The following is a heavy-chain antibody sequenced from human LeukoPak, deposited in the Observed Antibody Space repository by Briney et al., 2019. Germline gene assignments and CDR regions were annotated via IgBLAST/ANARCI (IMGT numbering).Heavy chain of an antibody. CDR1: EYTFTGYF. D-gene: IGHD4-17*01. CDR3: ARGRDYEVFAY. Sequence: ASVKVFCKASEYTFTGYFIHWVRQAPGQGLEWMGWINPSSGGTNYAQNFQGRVTMTRDTSLSTAYMELSRLRSDDTAVYFCARGRDYEVFAYWGQGTLVTVSS. CDR2: INPSSGGT. V-gene: IGHV1-2*02. J-gene: IGHJ4*02.